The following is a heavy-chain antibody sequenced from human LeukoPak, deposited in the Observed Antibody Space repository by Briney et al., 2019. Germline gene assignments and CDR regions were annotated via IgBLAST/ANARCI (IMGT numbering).Heavy chain of an antibody. D-gene: IGHD4-23*01. CDR3: AREPLGDYGGNTGFDY. J-gene: IGHJ4*02. CDR1: SSSISNYY. V-gene: IGHV4-59*01. Sequence: SETLSLTCTVSSSSISNYYWNWIRQPPGKGLEWIGYIYYSGGTNYNPSLKSRLTISVDTSKNQFSLKLTSVTAADTAVYYCAREPLGDYGGNTGFDYWGQGSLVTVPS. CDR2: IYYSGGT.